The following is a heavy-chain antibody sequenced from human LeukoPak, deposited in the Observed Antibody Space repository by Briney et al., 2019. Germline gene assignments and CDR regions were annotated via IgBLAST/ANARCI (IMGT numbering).Heavy chain of an antibody. Sequence: PGGSLRLSCAASGFTFSLFAMHWVRQSPGKGLEWVAAISYDGKDKFYADSVKGRFTISRDNSKNTLYLQMNSLRAEDTAVYYCARDTVRDSSGWYGIRLMRFGWFDPWGQGTLVTVSS. CDR2: ISYDGKDK. V-gene: IGHV3-30*04. CDR3: ARDTVRDSSGWYGIRLMRFGWFDP. D-gene: IGHD6-19*01. J-gene: IGHJ5*02. CDR1: GFTFSLFA.